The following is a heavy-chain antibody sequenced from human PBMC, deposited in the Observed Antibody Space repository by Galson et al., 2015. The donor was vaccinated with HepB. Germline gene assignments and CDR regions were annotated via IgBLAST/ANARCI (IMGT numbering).Heavy chain of an antibody. J-gene: IGHJ5*02. V-gene: IGHV3-30*04. CDR3: AREYGLDSSGWNWFDP. D-gene: IGHD6-19*01. CDR2: ISYDGSNK. CDR1: GFTFSSYA. Sequence: SLRLSCAASGFTFSSYAMHWVRQAPGKGLEWVAVISYDGSNKYYADSVKGRFTISRDNSKNTLYLQMNSLRAEDTAVYHCAREYGLDSSGWNWFDPWGQGTLVTVSS.